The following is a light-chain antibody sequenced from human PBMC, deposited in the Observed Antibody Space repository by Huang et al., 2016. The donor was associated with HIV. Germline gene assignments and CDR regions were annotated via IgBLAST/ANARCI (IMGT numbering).Light chain of an antibody. V-gene: IGKV3-11*01. Sequence: DIVLTQSPATLSLSPGERATLSCRAGQSVGSYLAWYQQTPGQAPRLLVSDASHSATGIPARFSGSGSGTDFTLTISSLEPEEFAVYYCHQHSSWPGTFGQGTRVEIK. CDR1: QSVGSY. CDR2: DAS. J-gene: IGKJ1*01. CDR3: HQHSSWPGT.